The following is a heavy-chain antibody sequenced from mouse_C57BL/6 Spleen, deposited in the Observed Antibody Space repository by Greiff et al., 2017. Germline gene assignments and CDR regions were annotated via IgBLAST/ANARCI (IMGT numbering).Heavy chain of an antibody. J-gene: IGHJ2*01. CDR2: IDPSDSYT. V-gene: IGHV1-50*01. D-gene: IGHD2-4*01. CDR1: GYTFTSYW. CDR3: ARRGYDYAFGY. Sequence: VQLQQPGAELVKPGASVKLSCKASGYTFTSYWMQWVKQRPGQGLEWIGEIDPSDSYTNYNQKFKGKATLTVDTSSSTAYMQLSSLTSEDSAVYYCARRGYDYAFGYWGQGTTLTVSS.